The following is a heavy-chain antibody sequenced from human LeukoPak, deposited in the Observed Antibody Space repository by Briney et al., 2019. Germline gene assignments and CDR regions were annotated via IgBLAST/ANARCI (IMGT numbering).Heavy chain of an antibody. D-gene: IGHD1-26*01. CDR1: GGSFSGYY. V-gene: IGHV4-34*01. Sequence: SETLSLTCAVYGGSFSGYYWSWIRQPPGKGLEWIGEINHSGSTNYNPSLKSRVTISVDTTKNQFSLKLSSVTAADTAVYYCARESSLSGSYSHFDYWGQGTLVTVSS. J-gene: IGHJ4*02. CDR2: INHSGST. CDR3: ARESSLSGSYSHFDY.